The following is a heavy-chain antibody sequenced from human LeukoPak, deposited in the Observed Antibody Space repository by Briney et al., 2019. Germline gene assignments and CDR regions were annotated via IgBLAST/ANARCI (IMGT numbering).Heavy chain of an antibody. Sequence: GASVKVSCKASGYTFTSYDINWVRQATGQGLEWMGWMNPKSGNTGYAQKLQGRVTMTTDTSTSTAYMELRSLRSDDTAVYYCARGDFWSRYWGQGTLVTVSS. CDR1: GYTFTSYD. J-gene: IGHJ4*02. CDR2: MNPKSGNT. V-gene: IGHV1-8*01. CDR3: ARGDFWSRY. D-gene: IGHD3-3*01.